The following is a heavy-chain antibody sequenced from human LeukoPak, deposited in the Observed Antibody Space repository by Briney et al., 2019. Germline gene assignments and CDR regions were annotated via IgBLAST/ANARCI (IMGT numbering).Heavy chain of an antibody. CDR3: ARGGFTYGSGSYYRTGPLFDY. V-gene: IGHV4-4*07. D-gene: IGHD3-10*01. CDR1: GGSISSYY. CDR2: IYTSGST. J-gene: IGHJ4*02. Sequence: SETLSLTCTVSGGSISSYYWSWIRQPAGKGLEWIGRIYTSGSTNYNPSLESRVTMSVDTSKNQFSLKLSSVTAADTAVYYCARGGFTYGSGSYYRTGPLFDYWGQGTLVTVSS.